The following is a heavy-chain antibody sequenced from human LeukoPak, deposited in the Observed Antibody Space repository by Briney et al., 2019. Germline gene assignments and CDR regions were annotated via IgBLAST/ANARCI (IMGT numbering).Heavy chain of an antibody. D-gene: IGHD6-25*01. Sequence: GGSLRLSCAASGFTFRHYAMHWVRQAPGKGLEWVALISNDGSDKYYAASVRGRFTISRDNSKNTLDLQMNSLRSDDTAVYYCAILTAAINYFDSWGQGTLVTVSS. J-gene: IGHJ4*02. CDR2: ISNDGSDK. CDR1: GFTFRHYA. CDR3: AILTAAINYFDS. V-gene: IGHV3-30*03.